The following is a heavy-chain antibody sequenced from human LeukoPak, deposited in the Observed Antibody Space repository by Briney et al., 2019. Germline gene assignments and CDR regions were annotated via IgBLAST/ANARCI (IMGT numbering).Heavy chain of an antibody. CDR2: ISGSGGTT. J-gene: IGHJ2*01. Sequence: GGSLRLSCSASGFIFSSYAMHWVRQAPGKGLEWVSAISGSGGTTYYADSVKGRFTISRDNSKNTLYLQMNSLRAEDTALYYCAKVPYGDYPRVWYFDLWGRGTLVTVSS. CDR3: AKVPYGDYPRVWYFDL. D-gene: IGHD4-17*01. V-gene: IGHV3-23*01. CDR1: GFIFSSYA.